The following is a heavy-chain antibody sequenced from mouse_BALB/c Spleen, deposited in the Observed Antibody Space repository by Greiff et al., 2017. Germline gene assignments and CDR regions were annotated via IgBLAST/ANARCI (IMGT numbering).Heavy chain of an antibody. J-gene: IGHJ2*01. CDR1: GFTFSDYY. CDR2: ISDGGSYT. CDR3: ARDPAFDY. Sequence: DVQLQESGGGLVKPGGSLKLSCAASGFTFSDYYMYWVRQSPEKRLEWVATISDGGSYTYYPDSVKGRFTISRDNAKNNLYLQMSSLKSEDTAMYYCARDPAFDYWGQGTTLTVSS. V-gene: IGHV5-4*02.